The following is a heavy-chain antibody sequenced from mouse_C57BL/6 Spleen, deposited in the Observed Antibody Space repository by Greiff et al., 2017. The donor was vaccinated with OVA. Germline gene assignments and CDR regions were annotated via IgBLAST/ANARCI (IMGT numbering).Heavy chain of an antibody. CDR2: IDPSDSET. J-gene: IGHJ1*03. Sequence: VQLQQPGAELVRPGSSVKLSCKASGYTFTSYWMHWVKQRPIQGLEWIGNIDPSDSETHYNQKFKDKATLTVDKSSSTAYMQLSSLTSEDSAVYYCARDYYGSSNGWYFDVWGTGTTVTVSS. V-gene: IGHV1-52*01. D-gene: IGHD1-1*01. CDR1: GYTFTSYW. CDR3: ARDYYGSSNGWYFDV.